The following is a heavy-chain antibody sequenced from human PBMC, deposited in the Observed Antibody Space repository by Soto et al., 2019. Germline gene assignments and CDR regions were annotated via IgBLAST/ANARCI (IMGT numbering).Heavy chain of an antibody. CDR2: INHSGST. J-gene: IGHJ5*02. CDR1: GGSFSGYY. D-gene: IGHD2-15*01. Sequence: SETLSLTCAVYGGSFSGYYWSWIRQPPGKGLEWIGEINHSGSTNYNPSLKSRVTISVDTSKNQFSLKLSSVTAADTAVYYCARVGRGYCSGGSCYWFDPWGQGTLVTVSS. CDR3: ARVGRGYCSGGSCYWFDP. V-gene: IGHV4-34*01.